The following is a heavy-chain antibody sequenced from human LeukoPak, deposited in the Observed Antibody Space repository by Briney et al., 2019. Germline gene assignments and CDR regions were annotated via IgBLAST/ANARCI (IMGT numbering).Heavy chain of an antibody. CDR1: GFSFSSYG. CDR2: IRSDGSNK. D-gene: IGHD2/OR15-2a*01. V-gene: IGHV3-30*02. Sequence: GGSLRLSCAGSGFSFSSYGMHWVRQAPGKGLEWMAFIRSDGSNKYYADSVKGRFTISRDNSKNTLYLQMNSLRAEDTAVYYCASGGGHSTEGLDYWGQGTLVTVSS. J-gene: IGHJ4*02. CDR3: ASGGGHSTEGLDY.